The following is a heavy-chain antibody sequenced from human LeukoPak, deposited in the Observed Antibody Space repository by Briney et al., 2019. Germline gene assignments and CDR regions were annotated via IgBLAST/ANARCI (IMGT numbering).Heavy chain of an antibody. Sequence: GGSLRLPCTASGFTFSSYWMHWVRQAPGKGLVWVSHIKTDGSSITYADSVKGRFTISRDNAKNTLYLQMNSLRAEDTAVYYCARVRYNNALDYWGQGTLVTASS. CDR3: ARVRYNNALDY. CDR1: GFTFSSYW. CDR2: IKTDGSSI. J-gene: IGHJ4*02. V-gene: IGHV3-74*03. D-gene: IGHD1-14*01.